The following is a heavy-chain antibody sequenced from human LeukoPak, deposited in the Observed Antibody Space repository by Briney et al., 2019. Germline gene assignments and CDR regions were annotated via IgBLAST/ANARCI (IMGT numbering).Heavy chain of an antibody. Sequence: GSLRLSCAASGFIFSNYGMHWDRQAPGKGLEWVAVISYDGSNKYYADSVKGRFTISRDNSRNMLYLQMNSLRAEDTAVYYSTRDWNDLDYWGQGTLVTVSS. CDR2: ISYDGSNK. V-gene: IGHV3-30*03. J-gene: IGHJ4*02. CDR1: GFIFSNYG. D-gene: IGHD1-1*01. CDR3: TRDWNDLDY.